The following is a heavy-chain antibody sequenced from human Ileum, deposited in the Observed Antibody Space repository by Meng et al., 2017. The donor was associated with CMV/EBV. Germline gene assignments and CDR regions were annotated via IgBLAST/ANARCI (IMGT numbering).Heavy chain of an antibody. CDR2: ISYDGSNK. CDR3: ARVWELPYFDH. Sequence: GESLKISCAASGFTFSSYAMHWVRQAPGKGLEWVAVISYDGSNKYYADSVKGRFTISRDNSKNTLYLQMNSLRAEDTAIYYCARVWELPYFDHWGQGTPVTVSS. V-gene: IGHV3-30-3*01. CDR1: GFTFSSYA. J-gene: IGHJ4*02. D-gene: IGHD1-26*01.